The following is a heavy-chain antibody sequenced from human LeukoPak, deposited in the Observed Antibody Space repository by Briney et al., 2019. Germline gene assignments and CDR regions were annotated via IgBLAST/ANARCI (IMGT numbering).Heavy chain of an antibody. CDR3: ARDLSISTSCYFY. CDR2: ISSSSSYI. CDR1: GFTFSSYS. J-gene: IGHJ4*02. Sequence: PGGSLRLSCAASGFTFSSYSMNWVRQAPGKGLEWVSSISSSSSYIYYADSVKGRFTISRDNAKNSLYLQMNSLRAEDTAVYYCARDLSISTSCYFYWGQGTLVTVSS. V-gene: IGHV3-21*01. D-gene: IGHD2-2*01.